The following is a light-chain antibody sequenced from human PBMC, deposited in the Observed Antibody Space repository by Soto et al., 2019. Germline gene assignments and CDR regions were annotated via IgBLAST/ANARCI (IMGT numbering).Light chain of an antibody. CDR2: GNS. Sequence: QSVLTQPPSVSGAPGQRVTISCTGSSSNIGAGYDVHWYQQLPGTAPKLLIYGNSNRPSGVPYRFSGSKSGTSASLAITGLQAEDEADYYCQSYDSSLSVVFGGGPKLTVL. CDR3: QSYDSSLSVV. CDR1: SSNIGAGYD. V-gene: IGLV1-40*01. J-gene: IGLJ2*01.